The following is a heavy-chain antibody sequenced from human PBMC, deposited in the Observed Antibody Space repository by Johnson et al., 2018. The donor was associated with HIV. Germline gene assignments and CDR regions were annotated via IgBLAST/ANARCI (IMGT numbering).Heavy chain of an antibody. D-gene: IGHD2-15*01. CDR3: AKRQGGGAFDI. CDR2: IYSGGST. V-gene: IGHV3-NL1*01. Sequence: QMQLVESGGGVVQPGRSLRLSCAASGFTFSSYAMHWVRQAPGKGLEWVSVIYSGGSTYYADSVKGRFTISRDNSKYTLYLQMNSLRAEDTAVYYCAKRQGGGAFDIWGQGTMVTVSS. CDR1: GFTFSSYA. J-gene: IGHJ3*02.